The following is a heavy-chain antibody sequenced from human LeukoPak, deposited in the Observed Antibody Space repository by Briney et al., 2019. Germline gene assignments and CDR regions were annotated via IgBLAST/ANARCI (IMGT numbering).Heavy chain of an antibody. CDR1: GGSISSYY. D-gene: IGHD4-17*01. V-gene: IGHV4-59*08. Sequence: SETLSLTCTVSGGSISSYYWSWIRQPPGKGLEWIGYIYYSGSTNYNPSLKSRVTISVDTSKNQFSLKLSSVTAADTAVYYCAGGWGDYLFDYWGQGTLVTVSS. CDR2: IYYSGST. J-gene: IGHJ4*02. CDR3: AGGWGDYLFDY.